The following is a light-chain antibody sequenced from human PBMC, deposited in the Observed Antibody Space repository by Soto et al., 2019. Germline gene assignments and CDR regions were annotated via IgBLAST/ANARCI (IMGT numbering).Light chain of an antibody. CDR3: QQYNNWPPIT. CDR1: HGISSH. Sequence: VLTQSPATLSVSPGERATLSCRASHGISSHLAWYQQKPGQPPGLLIYGASYRATGVPARFTGSGSGTEFTLTISRLQSEDFGAYYCQQYNNWPPITFGQGTRLEI. CDR2: GAS. J-gene: IGKJ5*01. V-gene: IGKV3-15*01.